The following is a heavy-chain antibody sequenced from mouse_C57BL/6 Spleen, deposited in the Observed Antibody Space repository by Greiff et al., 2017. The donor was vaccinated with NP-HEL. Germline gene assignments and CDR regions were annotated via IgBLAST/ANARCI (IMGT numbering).Heavy chain of an antibody. D-gene: IGHD2-4*01. J-gene: IGHJ3*01. Sequence: QVQLKQSGAELARPGASVKLSCKASGYTFTSYGISWVKQRTGQGLEWIGEIYPRSGNTYYNEKFKGKATLTADKSSSTAYMELRSLTSEDSAVYFCARLYYDYDGFAYWGQGTLVTVSA. CDR1: GYTFTSYG. CDR2: IYPRSGNT. V-gene: IGHV1-81*01. CDR3: ARLYYDYDGFAY.